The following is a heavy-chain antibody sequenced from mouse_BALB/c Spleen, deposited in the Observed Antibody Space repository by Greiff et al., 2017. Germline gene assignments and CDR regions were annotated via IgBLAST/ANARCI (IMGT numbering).Heavy chain of an antibody. J-gene: IGHJ3*01. Sequence: EVKLQESGPGLVKPSQSLSLTCTVTGYSITSDYAWNWIRQFPGNKLEWMGYISYSGSTSYNPSLKSRISITRDTSKNQFFLQLNSVTTEDTATYYCARYRYDSSYWGQGTLVTVSA. CDR3: ARYRYDSSY. CDR2: ISYSGST. V-gene: IGHV3-2*02. CDR1: GYSITSDYA. D-gene: IGHD2-14*01.